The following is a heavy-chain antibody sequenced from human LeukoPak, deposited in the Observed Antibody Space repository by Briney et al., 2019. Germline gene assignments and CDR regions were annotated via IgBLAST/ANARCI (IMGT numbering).Heavy chain of an antibody. CDR3: AREVTTNYYDSSGYYLGHGDAFDI. D-gene: IGHD3-22*01. J-gene: IGHJ3*02. Sequence: GGSLRLSCAASGFTFSSYGMHWVRQAPGKGLEWVAVISYDGSNKYYADSVKGRFTISRDNSKNTLYLQMNSLRAVDTAVYYCAREVTTNYYDSSGYYLGHGDAFDIWGQGTMVTVSS. CDR2: ISYDGSNK. V-gene: IGHV3-30*03. CDR1: GFTFSSYG.